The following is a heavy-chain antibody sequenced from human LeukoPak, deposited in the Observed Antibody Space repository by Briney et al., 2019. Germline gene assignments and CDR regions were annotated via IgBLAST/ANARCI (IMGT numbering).Heavy chain of an antibody. Sequence: SETLSRTCAVYGGSFSGYYWSWIRQPPGKGLEWIGEINHSGSTNYNPSLKSRVTISVDTSKNQFSLKLSSVTAADTAVYYCARAPYYYDSSGYTYWGQGTLVTVSS. CDR2: INHSGST. CDR1: GGSFSGYY. J-gene: IGHJ4*02. V-gene: IGHV4-34*01. D-gene: IGHD3-22*01. CDR3: ARAPYYYDSSGYTY.